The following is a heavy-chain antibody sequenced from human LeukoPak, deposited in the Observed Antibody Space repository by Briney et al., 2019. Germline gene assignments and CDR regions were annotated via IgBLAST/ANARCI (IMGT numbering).Heavy chain of an antibody. J-gene: IGHJ4*02. CDR2: TWSDGSNQ. Sequence: PARSLRLSCAASGFTFSHYGFHWVRHAPGKGLEWVAVTWSDGSNQFYADSVKGRLTISRDYSQKTLYLEMHSLRTEDMDMYYSAKDDQRGFDYNNYLEYWGQGTLLTVSS. CDR3: AKDDQRGFDYNNYLEY. D-gene: IGHD4-11*01. V-gene: IGHV3-33*06. CDR1: GFTFSHYG.